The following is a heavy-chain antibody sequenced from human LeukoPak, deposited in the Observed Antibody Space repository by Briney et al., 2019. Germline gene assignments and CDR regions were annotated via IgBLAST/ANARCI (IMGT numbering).Heavy chain of an antibody. CDR3: AKDWGPYGSGSHFDY. D-gene: IGHD3-10*01. CDR2: ISSSGSNI. V-gene: IGHV3-11*01. Sequence: GGSLRLSCAASGFTFSDYYTSWIRQAPGKGLEWVSYISSSGSNIYYADSVKGRFTISRDNAMNSLYLQMNSLRAEDTALYYCAKDWGPYGSGSHFDYWGQGTLVTVSS. J-gene: IGHJ4*02. CDR1: GFTFSDYY.